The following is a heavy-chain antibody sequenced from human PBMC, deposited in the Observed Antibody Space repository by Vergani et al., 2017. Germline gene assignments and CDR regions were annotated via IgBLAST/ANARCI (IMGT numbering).Heavy chain of an antibody. D-gene: IGHD3-22*01. Sequence: QVQLVQSGAEVKKPGASVKVSCKASGYTFTGYYMHWVRQAPGQGLEWMGWINPNSGGTNYAQKFQGRVTMTRDTSISTAYMELSRLRSDDTAVYYCARDRPLRYYYDSSGYYRESYYFDYWGQGTLVTVSS. CDR2: INPNSGGT. CDR3: ARDRPLRYYYDSSGYYRESYYFDY. J-gene: IGHJ4*02. CDR1: GYTFTGYY. V-gene: IGHV1-2*02.